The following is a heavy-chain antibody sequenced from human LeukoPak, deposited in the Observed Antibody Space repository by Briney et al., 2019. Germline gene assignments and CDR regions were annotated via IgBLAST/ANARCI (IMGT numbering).Heavy chain of an antibody. CDR2: INSDGSRT. Sequence: GGSLRLSCAASGFTFSTYWMHWVRQAPGKGLVWVSGINSDGSRTNYADSVKGRFTISRDNSKNTLYLQMNSLRAEDTAVYYCARGLLWFGELSDYWGQGTLVTVSS. J-gene: IGHJ4*02. CDR1: GFTFSTYW. V-gene: IGHV3-74*01. D-gene: IGHD3-10*01. CDR3: ARGLLWFGELSDY.